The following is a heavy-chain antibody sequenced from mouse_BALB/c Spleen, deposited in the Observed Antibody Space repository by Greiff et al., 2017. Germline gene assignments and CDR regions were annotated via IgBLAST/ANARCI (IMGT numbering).Heavy chain of an antibody. D-gene: IGHD1-1*01. Sequence: VQLQQSGPELVKPGASVKISCKTSGYTFTEYTMHWVKQSHGKSLEWIGGINPNNGGTSYNQKFKGKATLTVDKSSSTAYMELLSLTSEDSAVYYCARCYYGSSYPAWFAYWGQGTLVTVSA. CDR3: ARCYYGSSYPAWFAY. V-gene: IGHV1-18*01. J-gene: IGHJ3*01. CDR1: GYTFTEYT. CDR2: INPNNGGT.